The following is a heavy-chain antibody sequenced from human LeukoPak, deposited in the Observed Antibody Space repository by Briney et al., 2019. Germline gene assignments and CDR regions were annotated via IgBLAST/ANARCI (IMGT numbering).Heavy chain of an antibody. D-gene: IGHD6-13*01. CDR2: INHSGST. CDR1: GGSFSGYY. J-gene: IGHJ5*02. Sequence: SETLSLTCAVYGGSFSGYYWSWIRQPPGKGLEWIGEINHSGSTNYNPSLKSRATISVDTSKNQFSLKLSSVTAADTAVYYCARGVRYSSSWYCWFDPWGQGTLVTVSS. CDR3: ARGVRYSSSWYCWFDP. V-gene: IGHV4-34*01.